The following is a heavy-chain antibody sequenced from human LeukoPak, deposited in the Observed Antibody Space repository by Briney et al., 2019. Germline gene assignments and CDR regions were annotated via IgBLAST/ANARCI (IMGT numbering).Heavy chain of an antibody. D-gene: IGHD3-10*01. V-gene: IGHV3-33*01. CDR2: IWYDGSNK. Sequence: GGSLRLSCAASGFTFSSYGWHWVRQPPGKGLEWVAVIWYDGSNKYYADSVKGRFTISRDNSKNTLYLQMNSLRAEDTAVYYCARGPFITMVRGVMNPDYWGQGTLVTVSS. CDR3: ARGPFITMVRGVMNPDY. J-gene: IGHJ4*02. CDR1: GFTFSSYG.